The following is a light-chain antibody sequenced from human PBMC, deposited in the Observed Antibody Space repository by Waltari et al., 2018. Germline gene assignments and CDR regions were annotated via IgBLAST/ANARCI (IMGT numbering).Light chain of an antibody. CDR3: QQRSNWHPRVT. CDR1: QSVSSY. V-gene: IGKV3-11*01. CDR2: DAS. Sequence: EIVLTQSPATLSLSPGERATLSCRASQSVSSYLAWYQQKPGQAPRLLIYDASKRATDIPARFSGSGSGTDFILTISSLEPEDFAVYYCQQRSNWHPRVTFGPGTKVDIK. J-gene: IGKJ3*01.